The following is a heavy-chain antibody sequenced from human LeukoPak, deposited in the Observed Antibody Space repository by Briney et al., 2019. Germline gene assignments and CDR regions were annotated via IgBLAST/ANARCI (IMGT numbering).Heavy chain of an antibody. CDR1: GFTFSSYW. CDR3: AKEGSTRGGLVHPYYYYYMDV. Sequence: GGSLRLSCAASGFTFSSYWMHWVRQAPGKGLVWVSRINTDGSSTTYADSVKGRFTISRDSAKNTLYLQMNSLRAEDTAVYYCAKEGSTRGGLVHPYYYYYMDVWGKGTTVTVSS. CDR2: INTDGSST. J-gene: IGHJ6*03. D-gene: IGHD2-2*01. V-gene: IGHV3-74*01.